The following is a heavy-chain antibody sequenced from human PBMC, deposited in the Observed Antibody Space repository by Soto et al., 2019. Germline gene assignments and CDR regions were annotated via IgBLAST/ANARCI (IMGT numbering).Heavy chain of an antibody. CDR1: GFTFSSYG. CDR3: ARDVGLDSDDFFAY. Sequence: GGSLRLSCTASGFTFSSYGMGWVRQSPGKGLQWVSTIRGDGGQTHYTDSVKGRFSISRDNSKNTVYLQMDSLRAEDTAMYFCARDVGLDSDDFFAYWGQGTQVTVSS. V-gene: IGHV3-23*01. D-gene: IGHD3-9*01. CDR2: IRGDGGQT. J-gene: IGHJ4*02.